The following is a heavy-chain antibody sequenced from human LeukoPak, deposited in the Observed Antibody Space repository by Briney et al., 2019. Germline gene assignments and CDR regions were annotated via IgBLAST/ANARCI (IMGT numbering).Heavy chain of an antibody. V-gene: IGHV3-23*01. CDR1: GFTFSTYG. D-gene: IGHD1-14*01. J-gene: IGHJ4*02. Sequence: GGALRLSCAASGFTFSTYGMSWVRHTPGKGLEWVSAISSGDAHTYSADSVKGRFTISRDNSKNTLYLQMNSLRAEDTAVYYCARFTGGNFDSWGQGTPVTVSS. CDR2: ISSGDAHT. CDR3: ARFTGGNFDS.